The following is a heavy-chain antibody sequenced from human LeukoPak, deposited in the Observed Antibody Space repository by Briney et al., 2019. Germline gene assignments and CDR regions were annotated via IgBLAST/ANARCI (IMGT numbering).Heavy chain of an antibody. Sequence: ASVTVSCKASGYTFTSYYMHWVRQAPGQGLEWMGIINPSGGSTSYAQKFQGRVTMTRDMSTSTVYMELSSLRSEDTAVYYCARGIAAAGTAANWFDPWGQGTLVTVSS. V-gene: IGHV1-46*01. CDR2: INPSGGST. CDR3: ARGIAAAGTAANWFDP. D-gene: IGHD6-13*01. J-gene: IGHJ5*02. CDR1: GYTFTSYY.